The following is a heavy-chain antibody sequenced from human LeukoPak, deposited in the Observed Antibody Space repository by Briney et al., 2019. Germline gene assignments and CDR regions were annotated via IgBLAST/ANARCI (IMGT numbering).Heavy chain of an antibody. CDR1: GFTFSSYA. V-gene: IGHV3-23*01. D-gene: IGHD6-13*01. CDR2: ISGSGGSGRGGST. J-gene: IGHJ4*02. Sequence: QPGGSLRLSCAASGFTFSSYAMSWVRQAPGKGLEWVSAISGSGGSGRGGSTYYADSVKGRFTISRDNSKNTLYLQMNSLRAEDTAVYYCAKEGAAAGLHFDYWGQGTLVTVSS. CDR3: AKEGAAAGLHFDY.